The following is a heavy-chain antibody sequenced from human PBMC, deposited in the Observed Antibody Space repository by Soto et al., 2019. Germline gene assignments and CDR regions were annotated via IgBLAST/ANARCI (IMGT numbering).Heavy chain of an antibody. CDR3: ARVRGTLDDYYYYGMDV. J-gene: IGHJ6*01. D-gene: IGHD1-1*01. Sequence: SETLSLTCTVSGGPISIYYWSLIRQPPGKGLEWIGYIYSSGSTNYNPSLKSRVTISVDTSKNQLSLKLSSVTAADTAVYYCARVRGTLDDYYYYGMDVWGQGTTVTVXS. CDR2: IYSSGST. CDR1: GGPISIYY. V-gene: IGHV4-59*01.